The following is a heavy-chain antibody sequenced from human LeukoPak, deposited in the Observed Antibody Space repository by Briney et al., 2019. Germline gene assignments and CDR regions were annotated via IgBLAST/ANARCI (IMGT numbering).Heavy chain of an antibody. CDR2: INPNSGGT. CDR1: GYTFTGYY. J-gene: IGHJ4*02. Sequence: GASVKVFCKASGYTFTGYYMHWVRQAPGQGLEWMGRINPNSGGTNYAQKFQGRVTMTRDTSISTAYMELSRLRSDDTAVYYCAREDSSSSYDYWGQGTLVTVSS. V-gene: IGHV1-2*06. D-gene: IGHD6-13*01. CDR3: AREDSSSSYDY.